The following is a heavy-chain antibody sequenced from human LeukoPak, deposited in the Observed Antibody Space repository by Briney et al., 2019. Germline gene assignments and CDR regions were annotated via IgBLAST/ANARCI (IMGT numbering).Heavy chain of an antibody. CDR1: GGSISSYY. V-gene: IGHV4-4*07. CDR2: IYTSGST. Sequence: SETLSLTCTVSGGSISSYYWSWIRQTAGKGLEWIGRIYTSGSTNYNPSLKSRVTMSVDTSKNQFSLKLSSVTAADTAVYYCARGGPYSSSWYQSNWFDPWGQGTLVTVSS. D-gene: IGHD6-13*01. J-gene: IGHJ5*02. CDR3: ARGGPYSSSWYQSNWFDP.